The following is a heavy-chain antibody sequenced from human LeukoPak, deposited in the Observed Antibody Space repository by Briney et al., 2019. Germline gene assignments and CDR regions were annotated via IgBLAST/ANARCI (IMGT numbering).Heavy chain of an antibody. V-gene: IGHV1-3*01. Sequence: ASVKVSCKASGYTFAKYAIHWVRQAPGRRLEWMGWINAGNGNTRYSQKFQGGVTITRDTSASTAYMELSSLRSEDTAVYYCARSILVVPVASHYNYGVDVWGQGTTVTVSS. CDR2: INAGNGNT. J-gene: IGHJ6*02. CDR3: ARSILVVPVASHYNYGVDV. D-gene: IGHD2-2*01. CDR1: GYTFAKYA.